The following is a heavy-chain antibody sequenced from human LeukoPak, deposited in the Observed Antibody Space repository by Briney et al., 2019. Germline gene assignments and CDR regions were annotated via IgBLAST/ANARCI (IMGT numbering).Heavy chain of an antibody. D-gene: IGHD3-10*01. CDR2: IHYDGSNK. V-gene: IGHV3-30*02. CDR1: GFTFSSYG. Sequence: PGGSLRLSCAASGFTFSSYGMQWVRQAPGKGLEWVAFIHYDGSNKYYANSVKGRFTISRDDSKNTLYLHMNSLRAEDTAVYYCAKDPIRGVRPYYFSSWGQGTLVTVSS. J-gene: IGHJ4*02. CDR3: AKDPIRGVRPYYFSS.